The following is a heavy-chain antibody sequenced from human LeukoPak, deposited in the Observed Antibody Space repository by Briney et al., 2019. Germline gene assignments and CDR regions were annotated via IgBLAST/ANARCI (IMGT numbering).Heavy chain of an antibody. Sequence: ASVRVSCKASGYTFTSYGISWVRQAPGQGLEWMGWISAYNGNTNYAQKLQGRVTMTTDTSTSTAYMELRSLRSDDTAVYYCARDKRSSTKLYYYGMDVWGQAATATVSS. J-gene: IGHJ6*02. CDR3: ARDKRSSTKLYYYGMDV. CDR2: ISAYNGNT. V-gene: IGHV1-18*01. CDR1: GYTFTSYG. D-gene: IGHD2-2*01.